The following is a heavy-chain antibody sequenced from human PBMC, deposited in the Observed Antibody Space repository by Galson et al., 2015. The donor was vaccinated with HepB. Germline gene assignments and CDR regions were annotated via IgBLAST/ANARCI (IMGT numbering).Heavy chain of an antibody. D-gene: IGHD1-26*01. CDR2: IRGRGSPT. Sequence: LRLSCAASGFTFNTYAMSWVRQAPGEGLEWVSTIRGRGSPTCYADSVTGRFTISRDNSKSTLYLQMNNLRAEDTAVYYCTKAKWEVLEDAFDIWGQGTVVSVSS. V-gene: IGHV3-23*01. CDR3: TKAKWEVLEDAFDI. J-gene: IGHJ3*02. CDR1: GFTFNTYA.